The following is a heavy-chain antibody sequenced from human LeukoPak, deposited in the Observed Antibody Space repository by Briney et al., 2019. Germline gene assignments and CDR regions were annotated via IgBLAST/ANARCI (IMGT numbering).Heavy chain of an antibody. D-gene: IGHD3-10*01. CDR3: ARSYYYGSGSYHPILIYYFDY. V-gene: IGHV1-69*13. CDR1: GGTFSSYA. J-gene: IGHJ4*02. CDR2: IIPIFGTA. Sequence: SVKVSCKASGGTFSSYAISWVRQAPGQGLEWMGRIIPIFGTANYAQKFQGRVTITADESTSTAYMELSSLRSGDTAVYYCARSYYYGSGSYHPILIYYFDYWGQGTLVTVSS.